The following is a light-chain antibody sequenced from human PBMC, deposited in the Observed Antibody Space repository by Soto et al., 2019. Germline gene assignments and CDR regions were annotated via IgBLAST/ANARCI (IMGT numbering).Light chain of an antibody. CDR1: QSVSSL. CDR2: DTS. Sequence: IVLTQSPATLSVSPGESATLSCRASQSVSSLLAWYQQKPRQAPRLLIYDTSTRATGIPARFSGSGSGTDFTITISSLQSEDCAIYYCQQYNIWPYTFGQGTKLEIK. CDR3: QQYNIWPYT. J-gene: IGKJ2*01. V-gene: IGKV3-15*01.